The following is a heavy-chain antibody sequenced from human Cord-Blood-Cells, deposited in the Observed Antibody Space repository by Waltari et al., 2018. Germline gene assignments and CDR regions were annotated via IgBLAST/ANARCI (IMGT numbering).Heavy chain of an antibody. V-gene: IGHV3-7*01. Sequence: EVKLVASGGGLVQPGGSLRLSCADSGFTFSRYWMSWSRQAPGKGLEWVANIKQDGSEKYYVDSVKGLFTISRDNAKNSLYLQMNSLRAEDTAVYYCARALQLGGAFDIWGQGTMVTVSS. J-gene: IGHJ3*02. CDR2: IKQDGSEK. D-gene: IGHD5-18*01. CDR3: ARALQLGGAFDI. CDR1: GFTFSRYW.